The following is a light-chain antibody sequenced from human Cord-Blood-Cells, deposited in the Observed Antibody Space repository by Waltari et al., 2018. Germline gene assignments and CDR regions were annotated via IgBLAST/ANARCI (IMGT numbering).Light chain of an antibody. CDR2: EGS. J-gene: IGLJ1*01. CDR3: CSYAGSSSLYV. V-gene: IGLV2-23*01. CDR1: SSDVGCYNL. Sequence: QSALTQPASVSGSPGQSITISCIGTSSDVGCYNLFSWYQQHPGKAPKLMIYEGSKRPSGVSNRFSGSKSGNTASLTISGLQAEDEADYYCCSYAGSSSLYVFGTGTKVTVL.